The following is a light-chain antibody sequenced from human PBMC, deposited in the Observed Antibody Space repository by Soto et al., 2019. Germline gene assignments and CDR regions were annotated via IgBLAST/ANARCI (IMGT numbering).Light chain of an antibody. CDR1: QGINSY. CDR3: QQLNSYPLT. CDR2: AAS. Sequence: DIQLTQSPSFLSSPVGDRVTITCRASQGINSYLAWYQQKPGKDPRLLIYAASTLQSGVTSRFIGSGSGTEFTLTISSLQTEDFVTYYCQQLNSYPLTVSGGTNVEI. J-gene: IGKJ4*01. V-gene: IGKV1-9*01.